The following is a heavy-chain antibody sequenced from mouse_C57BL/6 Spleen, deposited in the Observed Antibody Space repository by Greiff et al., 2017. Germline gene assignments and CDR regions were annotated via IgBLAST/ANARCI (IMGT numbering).Heavy chain of an antibody. J-gene: IGHJ2*01. CDR1: GFTFSSYG. CDR3: ARTGGNYFDY. CDR2: ISSGGSYT. D-gene: IGHD2-14*01. Sequence: EVQGVESGGDLVKPGGSLKLSCAASGFTFSSYGMSWVRQTPDKRLEWVATISSGGSYTYYPDSVKGRFTISRDNAKNTLYLQMSSLKSEDTAMYYCARTGGNYFDYWGQGTTLTVSS. V-gene: IGHV5-6*01.